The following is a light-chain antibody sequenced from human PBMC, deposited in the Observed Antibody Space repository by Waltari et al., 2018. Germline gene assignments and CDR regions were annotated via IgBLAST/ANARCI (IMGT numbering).Light chain of an antibody. V-gene: IGLV1-47*01. CDR3: AAWDDSLSGVV. CDR1: SSNIGSNY. Sequence: QSVLPQPPSASETPGPRVTMSCSGSSSNIGSNYVYWYQQLPGAAPKLLLYRIKTRPAGCRSRVSGSKSGPSASLAISGFRSVDEADYYCAAWDDSLSGVVFGGGTKVTVL. J-gene: IGLJ2*01. CDR2: RIK.